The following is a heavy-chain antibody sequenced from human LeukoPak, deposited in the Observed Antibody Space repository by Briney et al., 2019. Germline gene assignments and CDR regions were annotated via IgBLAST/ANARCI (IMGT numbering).Heavy chain of an antibody. V-gene: IGHV4-30-4*08. Sequence: SETLSLTCTVSGGSISSGDYYWSWIRQPPGKGLEWIGYIYYSGSTYYNPSLKSRVTISVDTSKNQFSLKLSSVTAADTAVYYCARGGYQLLLAFDYWGQGTLVTVSS. CDR1: GGSISSGDYY. J-gene: IGHJ4*02. CDR3: ARGGYQLLLAFDY. CDR2: IYYSGST. D-gene: IGHD2-2*01.